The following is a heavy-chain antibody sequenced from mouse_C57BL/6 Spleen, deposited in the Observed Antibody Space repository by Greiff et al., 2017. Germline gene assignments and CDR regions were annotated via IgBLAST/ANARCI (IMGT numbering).Heavy chain of an antibody. Sequence: QVQLKQSGAELVRPGASVKLSCKASGYTFTDYYINWVKQRPGQGLEWIARIYPGSGNTYYNEKFKGKATLTAEKSSSTAYLQLSSLTSEDSAVYFCARDDSPYAMDYWGQGTSVTVSS. V-gene: IGHV1-76*01. CDR3: ARDDSPYAMDY. D-gene: IGHD6-1*01. CDR1: GYTFTDYY. CDR2: IYPGSGNT. J-gene: IGHJ4*01.